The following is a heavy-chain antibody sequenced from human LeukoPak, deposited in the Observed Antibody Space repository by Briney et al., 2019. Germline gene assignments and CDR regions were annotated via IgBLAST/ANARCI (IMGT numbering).Heavy chain of an antibody. D-gene: IGHD3-9*01. Sequence: GGSLRLSCAASRFIFSSYAMSWVRQGPGKELEWVSAISVSGNTYHADSVKGRFTISRDSYKNTLYLQMNSQRAEDAAVYYCASCQTLLRYFDWLSPNWFDPWGQGTLVTVSS. V-gene: IGHV3-23*01. CDR3: ASCQTLLRYFDWLSPNWFDP. J-gene: IGHJ5*02. CDR1: RFIFSSYA. CDR2: ISVSGNT.